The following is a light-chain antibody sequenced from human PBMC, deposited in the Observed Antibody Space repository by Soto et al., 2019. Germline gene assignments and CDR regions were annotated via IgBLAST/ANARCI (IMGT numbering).Light chain of an antibody. V-gene: IGLV1-40*01. J-gene: IGLJ3*02. CDR3: QSYDTTLTVV. Sequence: QSVLTQPPSVSGAPGQRVTISCTGDNSNIGAGYNVHWYQQLPGTAPRLLIYANTNRPSGVPDRFSGSKSGTSASLAITEIQAEDESDYYCQSYDTTLTVVFGGGTKLTVL. CDR2: ANT. CDR1: NSNIGAGYN.